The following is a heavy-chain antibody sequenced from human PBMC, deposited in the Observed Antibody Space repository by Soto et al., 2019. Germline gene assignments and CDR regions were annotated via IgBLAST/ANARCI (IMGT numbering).Heavy chain of an antibody. J-gene: IGHJ6*03. CDR2: ISGSGGST. V-gene: IGHV3-23*01. CDR1: GFTFSSYA. D-gene: IGHD4-4*01. Sequence: GGSLRLSCAASGFTFSSYAMSWVRQAPGKGLEWVSAISGSGGSTYYADSVKGRFTISRDNSKNTLYLQMNSLRAEDTAVYYCAKGTRVTGYYYYMDVWGKGTTVTVSS. CDR3: AKGTRVTGYYYYMDV.